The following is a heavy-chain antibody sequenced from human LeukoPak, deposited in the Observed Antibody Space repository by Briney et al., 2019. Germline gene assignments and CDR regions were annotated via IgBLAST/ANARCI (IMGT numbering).Heavy chain of an antibody. Sequence: ASVKVSCKASGYTFTGYYMHWVRQAPGQGLEWMGWINPNSGGTNYAQKFQGWVTMTRDTSISTAYMELSRLRSDDTAVYYCARDRRYGSGSSMDVWGQGTTVTVSS. J-gene: IGHJ6*02. CDR3: ARDRRYGSGSSMDV. V-gene: IGHV1-2*04. CDR1: GYTFTGYY. D-gene: IGHD3-10*01. CDR2: INPNSGGT.